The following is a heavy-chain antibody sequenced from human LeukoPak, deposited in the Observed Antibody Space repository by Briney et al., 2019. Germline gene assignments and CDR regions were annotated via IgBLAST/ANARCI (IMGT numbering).Heavy chain of an antibody. CDR2: IKQDGSDK. Sequence: GGSLRLSCAASGFTFSSYWMSWVRQAPGKGLEWVANIKQDGSDKYYVDSVKGRFTISGDNAKNSLYLQINSLRAEDTAVYYCARKTVVGSYFDYWGQGTPVTVSS. V-gene: IGHV3-7*03. D-gene: IGHD4-23*01. CDR3: ARKTVVGSYFDY. CDR1: GFTFSSYW. J-gene: IGHJ4*02.